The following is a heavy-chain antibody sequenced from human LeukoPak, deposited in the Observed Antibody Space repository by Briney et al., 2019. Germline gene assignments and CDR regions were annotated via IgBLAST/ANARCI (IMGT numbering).Heavy chain of an antibody. CDR2: IIPILGIA. Sequence: GASVKVSCKASGGTFSSYAISWVRQAPGQGLEWMGRIIPILGIANYAQKFQGRVTITADKSTSTAYMELSSLSSEDTAVYYCARVITGTPLYYYGMDVWGQGTTVTVSS. J-gene: IGHJ6*02. CDR3: ARVITGTPLYYYGMDV. V-gene: IGHV1-69*04. CDR1: GGTFSSYA. D-gene: IGHD1-7*01.